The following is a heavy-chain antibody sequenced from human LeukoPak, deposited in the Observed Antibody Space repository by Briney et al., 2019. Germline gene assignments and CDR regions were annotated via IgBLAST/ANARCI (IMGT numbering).Heavy chain of an antibody. CDR1: GYTFTSYG. J-gene: IGHJ3*02. CDR3: AGGQRVLRFLEWFRSPGAFDI. D-gene: IGHD3-3*01. Sequence: ASVTVSCQASGYTFTSYGIIWVRPTPGQGLEGMGWISAYNGNTNYAPKPQGRVTMTTDTSTSTAYMELRSLRSDDTAVYYCAGGQRVLRFLEWFRSPGAFDIWGQGTMVTVSS. V-gene: IGHV1-18*01. CDR2: ISAYNGNT.